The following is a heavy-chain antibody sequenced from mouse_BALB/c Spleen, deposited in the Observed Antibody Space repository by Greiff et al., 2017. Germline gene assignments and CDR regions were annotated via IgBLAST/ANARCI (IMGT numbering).Heavy chain of an antibody. Sequence: GGGLVQPKGSLKLSCAASGFTFNTYAMNWVRQAPGKGLEWVARIRSKSNNYATYYADSVKDRFTISRDDSQSMLYLQMNNLKTEDTAMYYCVSDYYGSRTFDYWGQGTTLTVSS. CDR1: GFTFNTYA. CDR3: VSDYYGSRTFDY. V-gene: IGHV10-1*02. D-gene: IGHD1-1*01. CDR2: IRSKSNNYAT. J-gene: IGHJ2*01.